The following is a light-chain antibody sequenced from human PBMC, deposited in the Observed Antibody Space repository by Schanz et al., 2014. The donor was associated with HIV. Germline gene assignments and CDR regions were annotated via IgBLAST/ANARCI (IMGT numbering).Light chain of an antibody. CDR2: EVK. CDR1: SSDVGAYDR. CDR3: SSYAGTYTVI. Sequence: QSALTQPPSVSGSPGQSVTISCTGTSSDVGAYDRVSWYQQPPGTAPKLIVYEVKNRPSGVPGRFSGSKSGNTASLTISGLQAEDEADYYCSSYAGTYTVIFGGGTKLTVL. V-gene: IGLV2-18*02. J-gene: IGLJ2*01.